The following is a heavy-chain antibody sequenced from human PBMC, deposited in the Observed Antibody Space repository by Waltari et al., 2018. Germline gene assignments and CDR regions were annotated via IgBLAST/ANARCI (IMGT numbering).Heavy chain of an antibody. CDR1: GGSISDSYW. CDR3: ARDDYSNYGYFDY. CDR2: IYGSSTST. J-gene: IGHJ4*02. Sequence: QVQLQESGPGVVKPSETLSLTCAVSGGSISDSYWWSWIRQPPGKGLEWIGYIYGSSTSTNYNPSLKSRVTISKDTSKNQFSLKLSSVTAADTAVYYCARDDYSNYGYFDYWGQGVLVTVSS. D-gene: IGHD4-4*01. V-gene: IGHV4-28*03.